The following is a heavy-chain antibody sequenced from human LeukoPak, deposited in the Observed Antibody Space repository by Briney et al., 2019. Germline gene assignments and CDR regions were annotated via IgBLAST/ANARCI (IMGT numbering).Heavy chain of an antibody. J-gene: IGHJ4*02. Sequence: GASAKVSCKASGYTFTSYAMHWVRQAPGQGLEWMGGIIPIFGTANYAQKFQGRVTITADESTSTAYMELSSLRSEDTAVYYCARGREGYYDSSGYYGYWGQGTLVTVSS. V-gene: IGHV1-69*13. CDR2: IIPIFGTA. CDR3: ARGREGYYDSSGYYGY. D-gene: IGHD3-22*01. CDR1: GYTFTSYA.